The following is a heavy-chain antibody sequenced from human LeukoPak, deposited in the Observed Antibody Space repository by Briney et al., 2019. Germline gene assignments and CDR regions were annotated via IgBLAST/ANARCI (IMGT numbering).Heavy chain of an antibody. CDR3: ASTTLYYGSGTYYYYYYMDV. D-gene: IGHD3-10*01. CDR2: IYYSGST. CDR1: GGSISSYY. J-gene: IGHJ6*03. Sequence: SETLSLTCTVSGGSISSYYWSWIRQPPGKGLEWIGYIYYSGSTNYNPSLESRVTISVDTSKNQFSLKLSSVTAADTAVYYRASTTLYYGSGTYYYYYYMDVWGKGTTVTVSS. V-gene: IGHV4-59*08.